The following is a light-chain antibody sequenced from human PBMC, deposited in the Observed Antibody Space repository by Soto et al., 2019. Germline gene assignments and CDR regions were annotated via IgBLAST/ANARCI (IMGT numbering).Light chain of an antibody. Sequence: EIVLTQSPATLSLSPRERATLSCRASQSVSGYLAWYQQKPGQAPRLLMYDASNRATGIPARFSGSGSGTDFTLTISSLEPEDFAAYYCQQRSNWPSTFGGGTKVEIK. CDR1: QSVSGY. CDR2: DAS. J-gene: IGKJ4*01. V-gene: IGKV3-11*01. CDR3: QQRSNWPST.